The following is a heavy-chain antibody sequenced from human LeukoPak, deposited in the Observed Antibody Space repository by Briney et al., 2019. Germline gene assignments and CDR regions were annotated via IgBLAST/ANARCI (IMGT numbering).Heavy chain of an antibody. CDR2: IRSDNSDT. V-gene: IGHV3-30*02. CDR3: VNGESFYGDYGFDY. CDR1: GFTFSSYG. D-gene: IGHD4-17*01. Sequence: GGSLRLSCATSGFTFSSYGMNWVRQAPGKGLEWLASIRSDNSDTYYADSVNGRFTISRDNSKNTLYLQMNNLRVEDTAVFYCVNGESFYGDYGFDYWGQGTLVTVSS. J-gene: IGHJ4*02.